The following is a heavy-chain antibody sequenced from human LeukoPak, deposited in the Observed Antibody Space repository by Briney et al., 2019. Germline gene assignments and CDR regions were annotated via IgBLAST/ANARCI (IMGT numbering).Heavy chain of an antibody. CDR3: ARVKRLGDPRISRYYFDY. Sequence: PGGSLRLSCAASGFTFSSYGMHWVRQAPGKGLEWVAIMWYDGSNKYYADSVKGRFTISRDNSKNTLYLQMNSLRAEDTAVYYCARVKRLGDPRISRYYFDYWGQGTLVTVSS. J-gene: IGHJ4*02. D-gene: IGHD3-16*01. CDR2: MWYDGSNK. CDR1: GFTFSSYG. V-gene: IGHV3-33*01.